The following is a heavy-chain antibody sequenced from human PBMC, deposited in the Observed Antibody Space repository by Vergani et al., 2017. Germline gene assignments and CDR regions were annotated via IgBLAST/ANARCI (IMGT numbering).Heavy chain of an antibody. Sequence: QVQLVQSGAEVKKPGASVKVSCKASGYTFTSYDINWMRQATGQGLEWMGWMNPNSGNTGYAQKFQGRVTMTRNTSISTAYMELSSLRSEDTAVYYCARRSWYIRPFDYWGQGTLVTVSS. CDR3: ARRSWYIRPFDY. D-gene: IGHD6-13*01. J-gene: IGHJ4*02. CDR2: MNPNSGNT. V-gene: IGHV1-8*01. CDR1: GYTFTSYD.